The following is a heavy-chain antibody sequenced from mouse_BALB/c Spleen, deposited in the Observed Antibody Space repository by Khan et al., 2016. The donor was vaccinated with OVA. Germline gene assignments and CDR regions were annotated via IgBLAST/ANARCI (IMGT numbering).Heavy chain of an antibody. CDR3: ACTRFYDRYSFFDY. D-gene: IGHD2-14*01. CDR1: AYSITSDYA. J-gene: IGHJ2*01. Sequence: EVQLQESGPGLVKPSQSLSLTCTVTAYSITSDYAWTWIRQFPGNKLEWMGYISYSGSTSYNPSLTSRISITRDTSKNQFFLQLLSVTTEDTAPYYCACTRFYDRYSFFDYWGQGTTLTVSS. CDR2: ISYSGST. V-gene: IGHV3-2*02.